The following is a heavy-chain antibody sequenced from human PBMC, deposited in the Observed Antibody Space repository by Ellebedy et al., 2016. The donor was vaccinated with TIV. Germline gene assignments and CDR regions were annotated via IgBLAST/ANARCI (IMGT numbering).Heavy chain of an antibody. Sequence: SQTLSLTXXISGDSVSSNSAAWNWIRQSPSRGLEWLGRTYYRSNWNNEYAVSVKSRITINPDTSKHQFSLQLNSVTPEDTAVYYCARGGPIYDSSGIVFDSWGQGTLVTVSS. CDR3: ARGGPIYDSSGIVFDS. V-gene: IGHV6-1*01. J-gene: IGHJ4*02. CDR2: TYYRSNWNN. CDR1: GDSVSSNSAA. D-gene: IGHD3-22*01.